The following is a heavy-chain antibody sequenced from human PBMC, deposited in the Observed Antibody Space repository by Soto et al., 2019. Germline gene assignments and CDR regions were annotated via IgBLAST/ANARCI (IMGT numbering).Heavy chain of an antibody. CDR1: GFIFSANY. D-gene: IGHD3-16*01. CDR2: IGGTSNVI. J-gene: IGHJ4*02. CDR3: ASVGLSAADFED. Sequence: PGWSLRLSCEASGFIFSANYMTWIRQAPGKGLEWVSYIGGTSNVIYYADSVKGRFTISRDNAKNSLYLQMNSLRAEDTAVYYCASVGLSAADFEDSGKGAPVAVSS. V-gene: IGHV3-11*01.